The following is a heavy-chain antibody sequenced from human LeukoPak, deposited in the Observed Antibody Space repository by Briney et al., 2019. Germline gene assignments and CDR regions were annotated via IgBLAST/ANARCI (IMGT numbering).Heavy chain of an antibody. Sequence: GVLRLSSAASGFTFSSSWMQWVRQAPGQGLVWVSRINSDESVTTYTNSVKGRFTISRDNAKNTLYLQMNSLRAEDTAMYYCVRSRFTTSSFDYWGQGTLVTVSS. CDR1: GFTFSSSW. CDR2: INSDESVT. J-gene: IGHJ4*02. D-gene: IGHD2-2*01. V-gene: IGHV3-74*03. CDR3: VRSRFTTSSFDY.